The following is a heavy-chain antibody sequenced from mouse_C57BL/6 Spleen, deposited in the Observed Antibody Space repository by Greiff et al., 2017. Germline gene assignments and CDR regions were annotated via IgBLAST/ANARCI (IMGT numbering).Heavy chain of an antibody. J-gene: IGHJ2*01. D-gene: IGHD1-1*01. CDR3: ARRALRRFDY. V-gene: IGHV1-61*01. Sequence: VQLQQPGAELVRPGSSVKLSCKASGYTFTSYWMDWVKQRPGQGLEWIGNIYPSDSETHYNQKFKDKATLTVDKSSSTAYMQLSSLTSEDSAVYYCARRALRRFDYWGQGTTLTVSS. CDR1: GYTFTSYW. CDR2: IYPSDSET.